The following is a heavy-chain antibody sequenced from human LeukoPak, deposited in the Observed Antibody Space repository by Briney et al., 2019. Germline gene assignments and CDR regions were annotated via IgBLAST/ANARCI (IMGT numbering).Heavy chain of an antibody. V-gene: IGHV1-2*02. D-gene: IGHD5-18*01. CDR2: INPNSGGT. CDR1: GYTFTGYY. J-gene: IGHJ4*02. Sequence: ASVKVSCKASGYTFTGYYMHWVRQAPGQGLEWMGWINPNSGGTNYAQKFQGRVTMTRDTSISTAYMELSRLRSDDTAVYYCARGEGYSYGHFDYWGQGTLVTVSS. CDR3: ARGEGYSYGHFDY.